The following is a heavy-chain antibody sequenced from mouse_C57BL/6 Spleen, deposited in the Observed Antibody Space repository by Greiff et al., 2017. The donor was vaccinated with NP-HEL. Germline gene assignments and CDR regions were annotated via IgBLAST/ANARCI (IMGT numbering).Heavy chain of an antibody. V-gene: IGHV2-6-1*01. CDR3: ARQRLGGSMDY. D-gene: IGHD2-4*01. J-gene: IGHJ4*01. CDR1: GFSLPSYG. CDR2: IWSDGST. Sequence: QVHVKQSGPGLVAPSQSLSITCTVSGFSLPSYGVHWVRQPPGKGLAWLVVIWSDGSTTYNSALKSRLSISKDNSTSHVFLKMNSLQTDDTAMYYYARQRLGGSMDYWGQGTSVTVSS.